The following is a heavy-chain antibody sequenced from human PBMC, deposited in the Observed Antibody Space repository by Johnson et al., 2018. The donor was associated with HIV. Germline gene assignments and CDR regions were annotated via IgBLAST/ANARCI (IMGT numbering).Heavy chain of an antibody. D-gene: IGHD1-26*01. V-gene: IGHV3-30*04. CDR3: AREGAWEVRPGAFDI. CDR1: GFTFSSYA. CDR2: ISYDGSNK. Sequence: QVQLVESGGGVVQPGGSLRLSCAASGFTFSSYAMHWVRQAPGKGLEWVAVISYDGSNKYSADSVKGRFTISRDNSNNTLYLQMNSLRAEDTAVYYCAREGAWEVRPGAFDIWGQGTMVTVSS. J-gene: IGHJ3*02.